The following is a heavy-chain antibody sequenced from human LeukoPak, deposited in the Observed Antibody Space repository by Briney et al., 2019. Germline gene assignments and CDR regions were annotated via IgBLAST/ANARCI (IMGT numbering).Heavy chain of an antibody. J-gene: IGHJ3*02. CDR3: ARGGGSAYKYNAFDI. CDR1: GFIFSSYE. D-gene: IGHD3-22*01. V-gene: IGHV3-48*03. CDR2: ISISGTTI. Sequence: GGSLRLSCAASGFIFSSYEMNWVRQAPGKGLKWISYISISGTTIYYAESVKGRFTISRDNTKNALYLQMNSLRAEDTAVYYCARGGGSAYKYNAFDIWGQGTMVIGSS.